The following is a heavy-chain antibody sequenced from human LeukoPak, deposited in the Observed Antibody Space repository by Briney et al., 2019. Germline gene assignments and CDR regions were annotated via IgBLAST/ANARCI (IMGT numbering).Heavy chain of an antibody. V-gene: IGHV4-59*12. Sequence: SETLSLTCTVSGGSISTYYWSWIRQPPGKGLEWIGYIYYSGSTNYNPSLKSRITISVDTSKNRFSLKLSSVTAADTAVYYCAKDTAMVFFLDYWGQGTLVTVSS. CDR2: IYYSGST. J-gene: IGHJ4*02. CDR1: GGSISTYY. CDR3: AKDTAMVFFLDY. D-gene: IGHD5-18*01.